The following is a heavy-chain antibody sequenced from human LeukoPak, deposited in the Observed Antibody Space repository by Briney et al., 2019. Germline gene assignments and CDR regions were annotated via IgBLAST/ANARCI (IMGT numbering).Heavy chain of an antibody. CDR3: ATRYGSGSGYYGMDV. V-gene: IGHV4-59*08. J-gene: IGHJ6*02. CDR1: GGSISGYY. CDR2: IYYSGST. D-gene: IGHD3-10*01. Sequence: SETLSLTCTVSGGSISGYYWSWIRQPPGKGLERIGYIYYSGSTNYNPSLKSRVTISVDTSKSQFSLKLGSVTAADTAVYYCATRYGSGSGYYGMDVWGQGTTVTVSS.